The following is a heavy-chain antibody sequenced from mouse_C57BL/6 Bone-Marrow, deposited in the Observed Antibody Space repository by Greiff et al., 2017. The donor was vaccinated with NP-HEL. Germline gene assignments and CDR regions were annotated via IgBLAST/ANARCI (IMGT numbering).Heavy chain of an antibody. D-gene: IGHD1-1*01. CDR2: IHPYSGST. CDR1: GYTFTSYW. J-gene: IGHJ4*01. Sequence: QVQLQQPGAELVKPGASVKLSCKASGYTFTSYWMHWVKPRPGQGLEWIGMIHPYSGSTNYNEKFKSNATLTVDKSSSTAYMQLSSLTSEDSAVYYGARGGLDYGSSYDAMNYWGQGTSVTVSS. V-gene: IGHV1-64*01. CDR3: ARGGLDYGSSYDAMNY.